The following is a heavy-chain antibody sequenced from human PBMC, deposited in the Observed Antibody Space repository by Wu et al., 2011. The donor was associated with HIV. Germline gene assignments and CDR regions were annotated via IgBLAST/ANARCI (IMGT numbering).Heavy chain of an antibody. CDR1: GYTFTSYG. CDR3: ARDPYSSSFYYYYFMDV. D-gene: IGHD6-6*01. V-gene: IGHV1-2*02. Sequence: QVQLVQSGAEVKKPGASVKVSCKASGYTFTSYGISWVRQAPGQGLEWMGWINPNSGGTNYAQKFQGRVTMTRDTSISTAYMELSRLRSDDTAVYYXARDPYSSSFYYYYFMDVWGKGTTVTVSS. CDR2: INPNSGGT. J-gene: IGHJ6*03.